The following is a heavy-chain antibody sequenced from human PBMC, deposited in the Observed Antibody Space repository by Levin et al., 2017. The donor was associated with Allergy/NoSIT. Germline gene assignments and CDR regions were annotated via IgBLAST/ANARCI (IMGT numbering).Heavy chain of an antibody. CDR3: AKGISGARGYYFDY. V-gene: IGHV3-9*01. Sequence: LSLTCAASGFTFDDFAMHWVRQPPGRGLEWVSGISWNSGNIDYADSVKGRFTVSRDNAKNSLYLQMNSLRPEDTALYYCAKGISGARGYYFDYWGQGTLVTVSS. CDR1: GFTFDDFA. CDR2: ISWNSGNI. D-gene: IGHD1-20*01. J-gene: IGHJ4*02.